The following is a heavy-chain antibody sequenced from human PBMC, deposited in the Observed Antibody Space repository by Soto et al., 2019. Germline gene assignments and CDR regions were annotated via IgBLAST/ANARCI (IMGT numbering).Heavy chain of an antibody. J-gene: IGHJ5*01. Sequence: SEILSLTCSVSGAYISGRAFCWSWIRQHPGKALEWIGYICYRGNTYYNPSLKSRVTISRDTFKSHFSLNVNSVTAADTALYYCARVSATGTRWFDSWGQGTLVTGSS. V-gene: IGHV4-31*03. CDR3: ARVSATGTRWFDS. CDR2: ICYRGNT. D-gene: IGHD1-1*01. CDR1: GAYISGRAFC.